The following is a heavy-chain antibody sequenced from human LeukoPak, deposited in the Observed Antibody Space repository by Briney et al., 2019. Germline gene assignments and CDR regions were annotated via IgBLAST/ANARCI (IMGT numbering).Heavy chain of an antibody. J-gene: IGHJ4*02. D-gene: IGHD3-22*01. CDR2: ISAYNGNT. CDR1: GYTFTSYG. V-gene: IGHV1-18*01. Sequence: GASVTVSCKASGYTFTSYGISWVRQAPGQGLEWMGWISAYNGNTNYAQKLQGRVTMTTDTSTSTAYMELRSLRSDDTAVYYCAREGYDSSGYYYGSPYYFDYWGQGTLVTVSS. CDR3: AREGYDSSGYYYGSPYYFDY.